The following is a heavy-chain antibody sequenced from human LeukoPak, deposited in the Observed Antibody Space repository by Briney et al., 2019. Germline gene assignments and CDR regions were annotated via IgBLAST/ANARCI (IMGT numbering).Heavy chain of an antibody. V-gene: IGHV1-3*01. D-gene: IGHD2-2*02. Sequence: ASVKVSCKASGYPFSTYAVHWVRQAPGQRLEWLGWIIPGTGDTSYSQNFQGRVTITGDTSASTVYMELSSLRSEDTAVYYCARGAPGGKYQLLYRDYYYMDVWGKGTTVTVSS. J-gene: IGHJ6*03. CDR1: GYPFSTYA. CDR2: IIPGTGDT. CDR3: ARGAPGGKYQLLYRDYYYMDV.